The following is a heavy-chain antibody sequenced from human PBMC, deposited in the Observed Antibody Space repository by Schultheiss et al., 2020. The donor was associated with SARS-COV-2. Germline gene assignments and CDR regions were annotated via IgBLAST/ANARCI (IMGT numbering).Heavy chain of an antibody. J-gene: IGHJ6*02. D-gene: IGHD2-21*01. CDR2: ISWNSGSI. V-gene: IGHV3-9*01. Sequence: GGSLRLSCAASGFTFDDYAMHWVRQAPGKGLEWVSGISWNSGSIGYADSVKGRFTISRDNAKNSLYLQMNSLRAEDTAVYYCARTSVFDYGMDVWGQGTTVTVSS. CDR1: GFTFDDYA. CDR3: ARTSVFDYGMDV.